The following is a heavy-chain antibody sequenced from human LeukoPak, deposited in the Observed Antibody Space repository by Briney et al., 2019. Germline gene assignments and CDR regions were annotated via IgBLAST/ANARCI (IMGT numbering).Heavy chain of an antibody. CDR3: ATSRYCSGGSCYSYFGVDY. CDR1: GYTLTELS. V-gene: IGHV1-24*01. D-gene: IGHD2-15*01. Sequence: ASVTVSCKVSGYTLTELSMHWVRQAPGKGHEWVGGFDLESGGTIYAQKFQGRVTMPEATSTDTAYMELSSLRSEDTAVYYCATSRYCSGGSCYSYFGVDYWGQGTLVTVSS. J-gene: IGHJ4*02. CDR2: FDLESGGT.